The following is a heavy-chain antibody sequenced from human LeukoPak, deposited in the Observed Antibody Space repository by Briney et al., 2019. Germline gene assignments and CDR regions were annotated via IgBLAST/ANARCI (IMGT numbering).Heavy chain of an antibody. D-gene: IGHD1-7*01. CDR3: ASRAGKPGNTPWCFDY. Sequence: GGSLCLSCAVSGFTFTTFWITWVRPAPGKGPEWVANIKQDGSERNYMDSVKGRLTIARDNTKNSLYLQMTSLRGEDTAVYYCASRAGKPGNTPWCFDYWGQGALVTVSS. J-gene: IGHJ4*02. CDR1: GFTFTTFW. CDR2: IKQDGSER. V-gene: IGHV3-7*01.